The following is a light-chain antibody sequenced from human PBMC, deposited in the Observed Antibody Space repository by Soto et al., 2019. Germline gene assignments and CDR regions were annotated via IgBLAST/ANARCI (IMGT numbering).Light chain of an antibody. V-gene: IGKV3-20*01. CDR3: QQYGSSIT. Sequence: EIVLAQSPASLSLSRGERATRSCRASQSLINYLAWYQQKPGQAPRLLIYGASSRATGIPDRFSGSGSGTDFTLTISRLEPEDFAVYYCQQYGSSITFGQGTRLEIK. CDR1: QSLINY. CDR2: GAS. J-gene: IGKJ5*01.